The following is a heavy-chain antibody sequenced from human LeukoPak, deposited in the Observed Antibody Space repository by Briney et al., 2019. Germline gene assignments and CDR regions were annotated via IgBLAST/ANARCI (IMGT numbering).Heavy chain of an antibody. V-gene: IGHV4-4*09. CDR3: ARSWELGTFAY. CDR2: IYTSGST. CDR1: GGSISSYY. J-gene: IGHJ4*02. D-gene: IGHD1-26*01. Sequence: SETLSLTCTVSGGSISSYYWSWIRQPPGKGLEWIGYIYTSGSTNYNPSLKSRVTISVDTSKNQFSLKLSSVTAADTAVYYCARSWELGTFAYWGQGTLVTVSS.